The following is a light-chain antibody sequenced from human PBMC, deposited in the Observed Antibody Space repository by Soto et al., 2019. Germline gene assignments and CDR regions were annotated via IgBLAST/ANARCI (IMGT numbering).Light chain of an antibody. CDR3: QQYNNWWT. V-gene: IGKV3-15*01. J-gene: IGKJ1*01. CDR2: DAS. CDR1: LSLYNN. Sequence: EIVVTQSPATLSVSPGERVTLSCRASLSLYNNLAWYQQKPGQPPRLLIYDASTRATGIPARFSGSGSGTDFTLTITSLQSEDFAVYYCQQYNNWWTFGQGTKVEIK.